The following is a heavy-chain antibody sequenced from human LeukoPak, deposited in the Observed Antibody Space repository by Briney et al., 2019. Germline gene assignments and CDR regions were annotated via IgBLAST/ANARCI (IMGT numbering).Heavy chain of an antibody. D-gene: IGHD3-22*01. V-gene: IGHV1-18*01. CDR3: ARDSLGYYDSSGYYPSNYYYYTDV. CDR1: GYTFTSYG. Sequence: GASVKVSCKASGYTFTSYGISWVRQAPGQGLEWMGWISAYNGNTNYAQKLQGRVTMTTDTSTSTAYMELRSLRSDDTAVYYCARDSLGYYDSSGYYPSNYYYYTDVWGKGTTVTVSS. CDR2: ISAYNGNT. J-gene: IGHJ6*03.